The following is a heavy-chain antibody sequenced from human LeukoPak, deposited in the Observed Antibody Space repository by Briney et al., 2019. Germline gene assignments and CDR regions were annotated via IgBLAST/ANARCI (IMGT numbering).Heavy chain of an antibody. CDR2: INPNSGGT. CDR3: ARAYQFGVEAGGY. V-gene: IGHV1-2*02. Sequence: ASVKVSCKASGYTFTGYYMHWVRQAPGQGLEWMGWINPNSGGTNYAQKFQGRVTMTRDTSISTAYMELSRLTSDDTAVYYCARAYQFGVEAGGYWGQGALVTVSS. D-gene: IGHD1-1*01. J-gene: IGHJ4*02. CDR1: GYTFTGYY.